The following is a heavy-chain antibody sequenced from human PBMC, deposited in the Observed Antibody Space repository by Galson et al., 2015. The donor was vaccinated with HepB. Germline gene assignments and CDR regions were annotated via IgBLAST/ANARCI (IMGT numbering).Heavy chain of an antibody. CDR2: ISGGADNI. J-gene: IGHJ3*02. CDR1: GFTFTHFA. CDR3: AATLFYDSSGFFVGPRGAYHI. Sequence: SLRLSCAASGFTFTHFAMNWVRQAPEKGLEWLSSISGGADNIDYSHSVKGRVTISRDNSKNTLYLQMNSLRTEDTAGYYCAATLFYDSSGFFVGPRGAYHIWGQGTVVTVSS. V-gene: IGHV3-23*01. D-gene: IGHD3-22*01.